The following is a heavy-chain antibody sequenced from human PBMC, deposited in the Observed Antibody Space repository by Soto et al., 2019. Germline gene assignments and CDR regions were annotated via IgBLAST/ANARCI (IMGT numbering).Heavy chain of an antibody. Sequence: QVQLVQSGAEVKKPGASVNVSCKASGYTFTSYDINWVRQATGQGLEWMGWMNPNSGNTGYAQKFQGRVTMTRNTSISTAYMELSSLRSEDTAVYYCARWPDGYYYYGMDVWGQGTTVTVSS. V-gene: IGHV1-8*01. CDR2: MNPNSGNT. J-gene: IGHJ6*02. CDR3: ARWPDGYYYYGMDV. CDR1: GYTFTSYD.